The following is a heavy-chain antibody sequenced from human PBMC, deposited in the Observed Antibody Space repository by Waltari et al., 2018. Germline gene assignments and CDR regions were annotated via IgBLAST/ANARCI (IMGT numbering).Heavy chain of an antibody. CDR3: ARGTPRGIAARPGTFYYYGMDV. Sequence: LVQSGAEVKKPGSSVKVSCKASGGTFSSYAISWVRQAPGQGLEWMGGIIPIFGTANYAQKFQGRVTITADESTSTAYMELSSLRSEDTAVYYCARGTPRGIAARPGTFYYYGMDVWGQGTTVTVSS. CDR2: IIPIFGTA. CDR1: GGTFSSYA. D-gene: IGHD6-6*01. J-gene: IGHJ6*02. V-gene: IGHV1-69*01.